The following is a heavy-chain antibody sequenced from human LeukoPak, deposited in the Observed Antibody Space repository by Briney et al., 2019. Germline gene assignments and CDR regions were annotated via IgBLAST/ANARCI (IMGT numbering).Heavy chain of an antibody. D-gene: IGHD3-22*01. J-gene: IGHJ4*02. CDR3: ARASAPYYYYDSSGYYYVVLDY. CDR2: IIPIFGTA. Sequence: ASVKVSCKASGGTFSSYAISWVRQALGQGLEWMGGIIPIFGTANYAQKFQGRVTITADESTSTAYMELSSLRSEDTAVYYCARASAPYYYYDSSGYYYVVLDYWGQGTLVTVSS. CDR1: GGTFSSYA. V-gene: IGHV1-69*13.